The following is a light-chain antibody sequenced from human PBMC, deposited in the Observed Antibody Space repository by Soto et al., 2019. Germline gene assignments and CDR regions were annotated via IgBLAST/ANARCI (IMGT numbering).Light chain of an antibody. Sequence: IVMTQSPATVSVSPWERATLSCRANQSISTNFAWYQQRPGQAPRLLIYAATTRATGIPARFSGSGSGTEFTLSINSLQSEDFAVYYCQQYNDWPRTFGRGTKVDIK. V-gene: IGKV3-15*01. CDR2: AAT. CDR3: QQYNDWPRT. J-gene: IGKJ1*01. CDR1: QSISTN.